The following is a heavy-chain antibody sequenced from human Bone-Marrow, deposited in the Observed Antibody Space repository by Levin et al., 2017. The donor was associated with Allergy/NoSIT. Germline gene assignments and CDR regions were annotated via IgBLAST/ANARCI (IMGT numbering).Heavy chain of an antibody. CDR1: GGSISSGSYC. Sequence: SETLSLTCTVSGGSISSGSYCWTWVRQPAGTGLEWIGHVYASGSTNYNPSLKSRVTISVDTSKIQFSLKLTSVSAADTAVYYCARDRRGYYMDVWGKGTTVTVSS. CDR2: VYASGST. V-gene: IGHV4-61*09. D-gene: IGHD5-12*01. J-gene: IGHJ6*03. CDR3: ARDRRGYYMDV.